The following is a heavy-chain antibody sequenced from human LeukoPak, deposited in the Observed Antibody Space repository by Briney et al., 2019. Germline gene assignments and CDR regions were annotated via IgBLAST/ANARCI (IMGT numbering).Heavy chain of an antibody. CDR1: GFTFSSYA. CDR2: ISYDGSNK. J-gene: IGHJ6*02. V-gene: IGHV3-30-3*01. D-gene: IGHD1-26*01. CDR3: ARGGIVGPTSYFYYGMDV. Sequence: HSGGSLRLSCAASGFTFSSYAMHWVRQAPGEGLEWVAVISYDGSNKYYADSVKGRFTISRDNSKNMLYLQMNSLRAEDTAVYYCARGGIVGPTSYFYYGMDVWGQGTTVTVSS.